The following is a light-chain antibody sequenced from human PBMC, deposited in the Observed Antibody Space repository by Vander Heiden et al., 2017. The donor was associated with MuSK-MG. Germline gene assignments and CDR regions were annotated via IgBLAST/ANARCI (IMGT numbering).Light chain of an antibody. Sequence: EILMTQSPPTLSVSPGERVTLSCRASQNINNNLAWYHQKPIHTPILLIYHIATISTSTPSIFNGSLSGAEFTLTISSLQSEDFAIYYCHQYDSWPHTFGQGTRLEIK. CDR3: HQYDSWPHT. V-gene: IGKV3-15*01. J-gene: IGKJ5*01. CDR2: HIA. CDR1: QNINNN.